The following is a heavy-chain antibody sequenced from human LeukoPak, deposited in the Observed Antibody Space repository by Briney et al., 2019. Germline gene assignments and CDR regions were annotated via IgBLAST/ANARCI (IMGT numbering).Heavy chain of an antibody. CDR2: INPSGGST. CDR1: GYTFTNYY. J-gene: IGHJ4*02. CDR3: ARDHEYYYGSGSYYPGGCDY. D-gene: IGHD3-10*01. Sequence: GASVKVSCKASGYTFTNYYLHWVRQAPGQGLEWMGIINPSGGSTSYAQKFQGRVTMTRDTSTSTVYMELSSLRSEDTAVYYCARDHEYYYGSGSYYPGGCDYWGQGTLVTVSS. V-gene: IGHV1-46*01.